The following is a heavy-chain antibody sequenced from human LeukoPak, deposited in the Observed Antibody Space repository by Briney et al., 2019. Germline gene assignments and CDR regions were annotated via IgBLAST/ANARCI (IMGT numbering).Heavy chain of an antibody. CDR1: GYTLTELS. J-gene: IGHJ4*02. CDR3: ATAPTTGTYDY. D-gene: IGHD1-1*01. V-gene: IGHV1-24*01. CDR2: FDPEDGET. Sequence: ASVKVSCKISGYTLTELSMHWVRQSPGKGLEWMGGFDPEDGETIYAQKFQGRVTMTEETSTDTAYMEVSSLRSEDTAVYYCATAPTTGTYDYWGQGNLVTVSS.